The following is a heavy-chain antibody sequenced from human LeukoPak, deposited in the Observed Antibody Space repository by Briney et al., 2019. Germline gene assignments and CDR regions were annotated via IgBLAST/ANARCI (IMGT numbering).Heavy chain of an antibody. J-gene: IGHJ5*02. Sequence: SETLSLTCGVSGGSITTTNFWSWVRQPPGGGLEWIGEISLRGRTQYNPSLKSRVNISIDESKNHLYLSQASLTAADTAVYYCSRESGPYCPFGHWGQGTLVAVTS. CDR1: GGSITTTNF. D-gene: IGHD1-26*01. CDR2: ISLRGRT. CDR3: SRESGPYCPFGH. V-gene: IGHV4-4*02.